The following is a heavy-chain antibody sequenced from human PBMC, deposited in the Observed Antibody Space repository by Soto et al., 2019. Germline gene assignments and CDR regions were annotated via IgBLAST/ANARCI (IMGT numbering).Heavy chain of an antibody. CDR2: IYYSGST. Sequence: SETLSLTCTVSGGSISSYYWSWIRQPPGKGLEWIGYIYYSGSTNYNPSLKSRVTISVDTSKNQFSLKLSSVTAADTAVYYCARSSWGESFYYYYGMVVWGQGTTVTVSS. J-gene: IGHJ6*02. CDR3: ARSSWGESFYYYYGMVV. V-gene: IGHV4-59*01. D-gene: IGHD3-16*01. CDR1: GGSISSYY.